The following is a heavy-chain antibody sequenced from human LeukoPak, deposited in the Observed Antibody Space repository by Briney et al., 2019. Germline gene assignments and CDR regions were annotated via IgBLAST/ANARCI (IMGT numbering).Heavy chain of an antibody. CDR3: AKSHYYGSGSIDY. J-gene: IGHJ4*02. CDR1: GFTFSNYA. Sequence: GGSLRLSCAASGFTFSNYAMSWVRQAPGKGLAWISTVSASGDSTSYADSVKGRFTISRDNSKNALYLQVNSLRADDAALYYCAKSHYYGSGSIDYWGQGTLVTVSS. D-gene: IGHD3-10*01. V-gene: IGHV3-23*01. CDR2: VSASGDST.